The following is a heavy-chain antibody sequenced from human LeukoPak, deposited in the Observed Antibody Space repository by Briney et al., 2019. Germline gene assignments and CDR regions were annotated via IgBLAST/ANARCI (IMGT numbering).Heavy chain of an antibody. Sequence: SETLSLTCTVSDDSITIYYWGWIRQPPGKGLEWIGTIYYSGTTYYNPSLKSRVTISLDTSKNQFSLKLSSVTAADTAVYYCAREGKRKLRYFDWLLSRRLDYWGQGTLVTVSS. D-gene: IGHD3-9*01. CDR2: IYYSGTT. CDR1: DDSITIYY. CDR3: AREGKRKLRYFDWLLSRRLDY. V-gene: IGHV4-39*07. J-gene: IGHJ4*02.